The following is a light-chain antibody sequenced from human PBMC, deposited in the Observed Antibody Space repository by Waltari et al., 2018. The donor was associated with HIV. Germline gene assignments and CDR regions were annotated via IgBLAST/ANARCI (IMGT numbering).Light chain of an antibody. CDR2: DNN. J-gene: IGLJ3*02. Sequence: QSVVTQPPSVSGAPGQRITISCSGSSSTLRAGYDVHCYQQLPGTAPKVIIYDNNKRPSGVPDRFSGSKSGTSASLAITGLQAEDEAEYYCQSYDTSVSAVVFGGGTTLTVL. V-gene: IGLV1-40*01. CDR3: QSYDTSVSAVV. CDR1: SSTLRAGYD.